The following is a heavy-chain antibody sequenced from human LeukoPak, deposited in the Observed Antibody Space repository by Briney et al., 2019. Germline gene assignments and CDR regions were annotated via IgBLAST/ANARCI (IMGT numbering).Heavy chain of an antibody. CDR1: GYTFSNFG. J-gene: IGHJ4*02. Sequence: ASVKVSCKASGYTFSNFGITWVRQAPGQGLEWMGWINPNSGATNYAQNFQGWVTMTRDTSVNTGYMELRRLTSDDTAVYYCARGLINGHDFDYWGQGTLVTVSS. V-gene: IGHV1-2*04. D-gene: IGHD5-12*01. CDR3: ARGLINGHDFDY. CDR2: INPNSGAT.